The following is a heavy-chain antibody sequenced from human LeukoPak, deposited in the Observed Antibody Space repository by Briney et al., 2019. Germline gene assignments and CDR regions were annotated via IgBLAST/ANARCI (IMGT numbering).Heavy chain of an antibody. CDR1: GFTFSGDT. J-gene: IGHJ5*02. D-gene: IGHD3-16*01. V-gene: IGHV3-48*04. Sequence: PGGSLRLSCAASGFTFSGDTMSWVRQAPGKGLEWVSDISSGGATIYYADSVKGRFTISRDNAKNSLFLQMNSLRAEDTAVYFCARESYVGGSFDPWGEGTMV. CDR2: ISSGGATI. CDR3: ARESYVGGSFDP.